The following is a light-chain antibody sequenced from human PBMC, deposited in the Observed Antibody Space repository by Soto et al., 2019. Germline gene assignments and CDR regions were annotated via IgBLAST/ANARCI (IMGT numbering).Light chain of an antibody. CDR2: DAS. Sequence: DIQMTQSPSTLSASVGDRDTITCWASQSISSWLAWYQQKPGKAPKLLIYDASSLESGVPSRFSGSGSGTEFTLTICSLQPDDFATYYCQQYNSYSGTFGQGTKVE. V-gene: IGKV1-5*01. CDR1: QSISSW. CDR3: QQYNSYSGT. J-gene: IGKJ1*01.